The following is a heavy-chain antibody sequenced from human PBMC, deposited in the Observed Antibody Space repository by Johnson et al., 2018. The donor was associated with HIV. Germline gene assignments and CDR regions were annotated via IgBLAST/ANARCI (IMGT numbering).Heavy chain of an antibody. J-gene: IGHJ3*02. D-gene: IGHD6-19*01. CDR1: GFTVSSNY. V-gene: IGHV3-11*04. CDR3: ARARAVAEGDAFDI. Sequence: QVQLVESGGGLIQPGGSLRLSCAASGFTVSSNYMSWIRQAPGKGLEWVSYISSSGSTIYYADSVKGRFTISRDNAKNSLYLQMNSLRAEDTAVYYCARARAVAEGDAFDIWGQGTMVTVSS. CDR2: ISSSGSTI.